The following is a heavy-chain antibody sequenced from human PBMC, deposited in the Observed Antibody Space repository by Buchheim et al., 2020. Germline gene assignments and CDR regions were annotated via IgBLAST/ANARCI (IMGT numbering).Heavy chain of an antibody. J-gene: IGHJ5*02. CDR1: GGSFSGYY. CDR2: INHSGST. V-gene: IGHV4-34*01. D-gene: IGHD3-10*01. Sequence: QVQLQQWGAGLLKPSETLSLTCAVYGGSFSGYYWSWIRQPPGKGLEWIGEINHSGSTNYNPSLTSRVTISVDTSKNQFSLKLSSVTAADTAVYYCASTSTKYYYGSGRGRNWFDPWGQGTL. CDR3: ASTSTKYYYGSGRGRNWFDP.